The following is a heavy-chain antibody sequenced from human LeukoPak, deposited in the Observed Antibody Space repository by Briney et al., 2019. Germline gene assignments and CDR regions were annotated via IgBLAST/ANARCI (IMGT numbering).Heavy chain of an antibody. CDR1: GFSFKNPG. V-gene: IGHV3-74*01. J-gene: IGHJ6*02. CDR2: INTDGSST. CDR3: ARGWYYGMAV. Sequence: GRCLRPSCAASGFSFKNPGINWVSQAPRKGIVWVLRINTDGSSTTYADSVKGRFTISRDNTKNTLYLQMNSLRVEDTAVYFCARGWYYGMAVSGQATTVIASS. D-gene: IGHD2-15*01.